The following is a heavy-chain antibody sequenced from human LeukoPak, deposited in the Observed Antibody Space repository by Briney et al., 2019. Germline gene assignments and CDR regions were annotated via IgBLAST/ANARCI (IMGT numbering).Heavy chain of an antibody. CDR3: ARRRLIVVVPAALPNFDY. V-gene: IGHV1-2*02. J-gene: IGHJ4*01. Sequence: ASVKVSCKASGYTFTGYYLHWVRQAPGQGLEWMGWINPNSGGTNYAQKFQGRVTMTGDTSTSTVYMELSSLRSEDTAVYYCARRRLIVVVPAALPNFDYWGHGTLVTDSS. D-gene: IGHD2-2*02. CDR2: INPNSGGT. CDR1: GYTFTGYY.